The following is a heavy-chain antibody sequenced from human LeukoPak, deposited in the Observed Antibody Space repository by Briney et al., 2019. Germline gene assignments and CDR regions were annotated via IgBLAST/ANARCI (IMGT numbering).Heavy chain of an antibody. V-gene: IGHV1-2*02. J-gene: IGHJ5*02. CDR3: ARDLGAVAGQFWFDP. CDR2: VNPNSGDT. Sequence: EASVKVSCKASGYTFTGYYLHWVRQAPGQGLEWMGCVNPNSGDTNYAQKFQGRVTMTRDTSISTACMELSSLRSDDTAVYYCARDLGAVAGQFWFDPWGQGTLVTVSS. CDR1: GYTFTGYY. D-gene: IGHD6-19*01.